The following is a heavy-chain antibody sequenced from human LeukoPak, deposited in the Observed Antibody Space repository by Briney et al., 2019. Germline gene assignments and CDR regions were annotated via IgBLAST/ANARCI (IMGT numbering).Heavy chain of an antibody. D-gene: IGHD6-19*01. CDR1: GFTFRTYS. CDR3: ARDSGSGWTVDY. J-gene: IGHJ4*02. CDR2: STGSSRTK. Sequence: GGSLRLSCAASGFTFRTYSMNWVRQAPGRGLEWVSYSTGSSRTKYYAESVKGRFTISRDNAKNSLYLQMNSLRDEDTAVYYCARDSGSGWTVDYWGQGTLATVSS. V-gene: IGHV3-48*02.